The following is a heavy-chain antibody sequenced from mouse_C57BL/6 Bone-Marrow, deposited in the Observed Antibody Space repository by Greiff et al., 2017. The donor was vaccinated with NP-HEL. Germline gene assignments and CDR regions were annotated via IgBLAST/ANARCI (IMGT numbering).Heavy chain of an antibody. J-gene: IGHJ2*01. CDR3: ARHENYYGLDY. V-gene: IGHV5-6*01. CDR2: ISSGGSYT. CDR1: GFTFSSYG. Sequence: EVQVVESGGDLVKPGGSLKLSCAASGFTFSSYGMSWVRQTPDKRLEWVATISSGGSYTYYPDSVKGRFTISRDNAKNTLYLQMSSLKSEDTAMYYCARHENYYGLDYWGQGTTLTVSS. D-gene: IGHD1-1*01.